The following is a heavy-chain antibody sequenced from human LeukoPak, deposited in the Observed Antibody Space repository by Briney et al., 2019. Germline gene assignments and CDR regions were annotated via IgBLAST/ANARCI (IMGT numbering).Heavy chain of an antibody. D-gene: IGHD2-21*02. J-gene: IGHJ3*02. Sequence: GGSLRLSCAASGFTFSSYEMNWVRQAPGKGLEWVSYISSSGSTIYYADSVKGRFTISRDNAKNSLYLQMNSLRAEDTAVYYCAREVWRATAEYFPDAFDIWGQGTMVTVSS. CDR3: AREVWRATAEYFPDAFDI. V-gene: IGHV3-48*03. CDR2: ISSSGSTI. CDR1: GFTFSSYE.